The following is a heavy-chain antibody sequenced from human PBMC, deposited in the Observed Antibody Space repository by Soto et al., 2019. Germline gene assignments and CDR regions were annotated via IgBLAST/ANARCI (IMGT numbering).Heavy chain of an antibody. D-gene: IGHD3-3*02. CDR1: GDSISSPDYY. V-gene: IGHV4-30-4*01. Sequence: PSETLSLTCTVSGDSISSPDYYWSWIRQAPGKGLELIGYVYYRGSIYYTPSCESRVSISVDTSKNQFSLRLTSVTAADSAMYFCARVTFTPNWFDSWGQGILVTVSS. CDR3: ARVTFTPNWFDS. CDR2: VYYRGSI. J-gene: IGHJ5*01.